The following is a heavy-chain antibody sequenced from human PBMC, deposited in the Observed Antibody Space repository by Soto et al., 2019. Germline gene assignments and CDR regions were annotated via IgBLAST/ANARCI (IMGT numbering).Heavy chain of an antibody. CDR2: IGSSSSSI. D-gene: IGHD6-13*01. J-gene: IGHJ6*02. Sequence: GGSLRLSCAASRFTFTTYSMNWVRQAPGKGLEWVSSIGSSSSSIYYADSVKGRFTISRDNAKNSLYLQMNSLRAEDTAVYYCARSRGVAAVGTAYFYGMDGWGQGT. CDR1: RFTFTTYS. CDR3: ARSRGVAAVGTAYFYGMDG. V-gene: IGHV3-21*01.